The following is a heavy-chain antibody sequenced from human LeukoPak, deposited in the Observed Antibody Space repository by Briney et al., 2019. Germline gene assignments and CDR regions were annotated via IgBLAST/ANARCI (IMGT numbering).Heavy chain of an antibody. D-gene: IGHD1-26*01. CDR3: TFEIGRSQGAFDI. V-gene: IGHV3-33*01. J-gene: IGHJ3*02. CDR1: GFTFSKYA. CDR2: VWNDGSDE. Sequence: GGSLRLSCAASGFTFSKYAMHWVRQTPGKGLEWLAAVWNDGSDENYADSVKGRFTISSDNSNSTLYLQMNSLRAEDTAVYYCTFEIGRSQGAFDIWGQGTMITVSS.